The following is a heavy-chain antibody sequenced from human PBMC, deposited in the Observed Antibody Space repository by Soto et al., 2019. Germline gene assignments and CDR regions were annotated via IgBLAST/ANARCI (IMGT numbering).Heavy chain of an antibody. CDR1: GGSISSYY. Sequence: SETLSLTCSVSGGSISSYYWSWIRQPPGKGLEWIGYIYYSGSTNYNPSLKSRVTISVDTSKNQFSLKLSSVTAADTAVYYCARDSQYGSGSYYNEHYFDYWGQGTLVTVSS. V-gene: IGHV4-59*01. CDR2: IYYSGST. D-gene: IGHD3-10*01. CDR3: ARDSQYGSGSYYNEHYFDY. J-gene: IGHJ4*02.